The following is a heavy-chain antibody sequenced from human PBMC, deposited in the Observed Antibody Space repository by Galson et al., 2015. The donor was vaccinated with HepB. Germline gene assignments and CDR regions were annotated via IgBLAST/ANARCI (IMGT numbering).Heavy chain of an antibody. J-gene: IGHJ4*02. Sequence: SLRLSCAASGFTFSSYSMNWVRQAPGRGLEWVSSISSSSSYIYYADSVKGRFTISRDNAKNSLYLQMNSLRAEDTAVYYCARDRSLYGDYLFDYWGQGTLVTVSS. CDR3: ARDRSLYGDYLFDY. D-gene: IGHD4-17*01. CDR1: GFTFSSYS. CDR2: ISSSSSYI. V-gene: IGHV3-21*01.